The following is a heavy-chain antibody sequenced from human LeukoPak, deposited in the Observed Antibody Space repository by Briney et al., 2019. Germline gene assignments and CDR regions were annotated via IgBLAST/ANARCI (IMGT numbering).Heavy chain of an antibody. V-gene: IGHV3-33*01. D-gene: IGHD4-23*01. CDR2: IWYDGINK. CDR1: GLMFSSSG. CDR3: ARDGGTSHFDY. Sequence: PGQSLRLSCAPSGLMFSSSGMHWVRQAPGKGLEWVAAIWYDGINKSSEDSVKGRFTISKDNSKNTLYLQMNSLRAEDTAVYYCARDGGTSHFDYWGQGTLVSVSS. J-gene: IGHJ4*02.